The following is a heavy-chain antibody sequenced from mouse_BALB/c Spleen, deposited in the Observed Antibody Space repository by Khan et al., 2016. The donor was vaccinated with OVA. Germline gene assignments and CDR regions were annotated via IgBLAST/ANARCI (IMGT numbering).Heavy chain of an antibody. D-gene: IGHD2-10*01. Sequence: QVQLKESGPGLVAPSQSLSITCTVSGFSLNGYGVNWVRQPPEKGLEWLGMIWSDGSTDYNSVLKSRLSISKDKSKSQVFLKMNSLQTDDTAMYYCARAYYYNYREAMDYWGQGTSVTVSS. J-gene: IGHJ4*01. CDR2: IWSDGST. CDR1: GFSLNGYG. CDR3: ARAYYYNYREAMDY. V-gene: IGHV2-6-7*01.